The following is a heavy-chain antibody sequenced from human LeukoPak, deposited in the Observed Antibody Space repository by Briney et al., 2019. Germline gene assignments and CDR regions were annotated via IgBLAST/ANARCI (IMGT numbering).Heavy chain of an antibody. Sequence: GGSLRLSCAASGFTFSDYYMSWIRQAPGKGLEWVSYISSSGSTIYYADSVKGRFTISRDNAKNSLYLQMNSLRAEDTAVYYCAREVGLYDSSGYAVNWFDPWGQGTLVTVSS. D-gene: IGHD3-22*01. CDR2: ISSSGSTI. CDR3: AREVGLYDSSGYAVNWFDP. V-gene: IGHV3-11*01. J-gene: IGHJ5*02. CDR1: GFTFSDYY.